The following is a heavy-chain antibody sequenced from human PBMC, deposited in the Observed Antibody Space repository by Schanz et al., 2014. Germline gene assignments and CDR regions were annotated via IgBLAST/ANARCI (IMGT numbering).Heavy chain of an antibody. D-gene: IGHD3-9*01. Sequence: EVQLLESGGGLVQPGGSLRLSCAASGFTFRNYGMSWVRQAPGKGLEWVSGIGGSGDSTHYADSVKGRFIISRDNSKNTLYLQVNSLRAEDTAVYYCAKHVRSLTGNDYWGQGTLXPVSS. V-gene: IGHV3-23*01. CDR2: IGGSGDST. CDR3: AKHVRSLTGNDY. J-gene: IGHJ4*02. CDR1: GFTFRNYG.